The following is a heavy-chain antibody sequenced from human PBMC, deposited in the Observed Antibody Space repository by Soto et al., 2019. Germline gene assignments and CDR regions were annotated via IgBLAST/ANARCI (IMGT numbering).Heavy chain of an antibody. CDR3: ARLSPGYCSSTSCYSGYYGMDV. CDR2: LYPGDSDT. V-gene: IGHV5-51*01. CDR1: GYSFTSYW. D-gene: IGHD2-2*02. J-gene: IGHJ6*02. Sequence: GESLKISCKGSGYSFTSYWIGWVRQMPGKGLEWMGILYPGDSDTRYSPSFQGQVTISADKSISTAYLQWSSLKASDTAMYYCARLSPGYCSSTSCYSGYYGMDVWGQGTTVTVSS.